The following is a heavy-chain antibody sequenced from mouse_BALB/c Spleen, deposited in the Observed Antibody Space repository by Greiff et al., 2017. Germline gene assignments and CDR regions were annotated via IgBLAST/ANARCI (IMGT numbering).Heavy chain of an antibody. CDR2: ISSGSSTI. V-gene: IGHV5-17*02. D-gene: IGHD2-1*01. CDR3: ARSGGNYGYYYAMDY. J-gene: IGHJ4*01. Sequence: DVKLVESGGGLVQPGGSRKLSCAASGFTFSSFGMHWVRQAPEKGLEWVAYISSGSSTIYYADTVKGRFTISRDNPKNTLFLQMTSLRSEDTAMYYCARSGGNYGYYYAMDYWGQGTSVTVSS. CDR1: GFTFSSFG.